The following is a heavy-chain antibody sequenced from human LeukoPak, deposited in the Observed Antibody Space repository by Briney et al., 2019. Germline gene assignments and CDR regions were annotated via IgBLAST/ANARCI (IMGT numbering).Heavy chain of an antibody. Sequence: GGSLGLSCAASGFTFGDYILHWVRQAPGRGLEWVSLISWDGGSTYYADSVKGRFTISRDNSKNSLYLQMNSLRTEDTALYYCAKDFSYDSSGSFSAFDIWGQGTMVTVSS. D-gene: IGHD3-22*01. J-gene: IGHJ3*02. CDR3: AKDFSYDSSGSFSAFDI. CDR2: ISWDGGST. V-gene: IGHV3-43*01. CDR1: GFTFGDYI.